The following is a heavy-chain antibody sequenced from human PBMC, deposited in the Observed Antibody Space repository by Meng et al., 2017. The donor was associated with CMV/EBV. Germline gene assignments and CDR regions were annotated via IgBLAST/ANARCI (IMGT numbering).Heavy chain of an antibody. CDR3: AHRGSYGYHGY. CDR1: GFSLSTSGVG. D-gene: IGHD5-18*01. V-gene: IGHV2-5*02. J-gene: IGHJ4*02. CDR2: IYWDDDK. Sequence: TSMYSCPSHMKPTQPLTLTFTFSGFSLSTSGVGVGWIRQPPGKALEWLALIYWDDDKRYSPSLKSRLTITKDTSKNQVVLTMTNMDPVDTATYYCAHRGSYGYHGYWGQGTLVTVSS.